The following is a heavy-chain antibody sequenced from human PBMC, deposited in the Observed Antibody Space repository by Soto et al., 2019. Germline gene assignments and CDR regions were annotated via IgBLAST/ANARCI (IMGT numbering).Heavy chain of an antibody. V-gene: IGHV3-48*02. CDR1: GFTFSTFS. Sequence: EVQLVESGEGSVQPGGSLRLSCAASGFTFSTFSMNWVRQAPGRGLEWISYISGGGRPISYADSVKGRFTISRDNAKNSLYMQMDSLTDEDTAVYYCARDLGGAFDSWRQGTLVTVSS. D-gene: IGHD3-10*01. CDR2: ISGGGRPI. CDR3: ARDLGGAFDS. J-gene: IGHJ4*02.